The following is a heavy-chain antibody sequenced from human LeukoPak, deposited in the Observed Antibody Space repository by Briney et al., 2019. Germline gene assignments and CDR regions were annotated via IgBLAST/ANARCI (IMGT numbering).Heavy chain of an antibody. Sequence: AGGSLRLSCAASGFTFSSYGMQWVRQAPGKGLEWVAFIRYDGSNKYYADSVKGRITISRDTSKNTLYLQMNSLRAEDTAVYYCAKDGTGTTGGFDYWGQGTLVTVSS. J-gene: IGHJ4*02. CDR1: GFTFSSYG. D-gene: IGHD1-7*01. CDR3: AKDGTGTTGGFDY. CDR2: IRYDGSNK. V-gene: IGHV3-30*02.